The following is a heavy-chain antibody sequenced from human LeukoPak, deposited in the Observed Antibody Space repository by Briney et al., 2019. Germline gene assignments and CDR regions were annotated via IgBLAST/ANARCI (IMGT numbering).Heavy chain of an antibody. CDR3: ATFSPLSSSGYDQYYFDY. CDR1: GGSISSYY. D-gene: IGHD3-22*01. Sequence: SETLSLMCSVSGGSISSYYWSWIRQPPGKGLEWSGYIYYSGSTNYNPALKRRVTISVDTSKNQFSLKLSSVPAADTAVYYCATFSPLSSSGYDQYYFDYWGQGTLVTVSS. J-gene: IGHJ4*02. CDR2: IYYSGST. V-gene: IGHV4-59*01.